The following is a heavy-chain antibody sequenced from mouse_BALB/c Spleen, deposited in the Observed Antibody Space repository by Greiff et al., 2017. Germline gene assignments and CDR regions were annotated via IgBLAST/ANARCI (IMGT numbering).Heavy chain of an antibody. V-gene: IGHV1S26*01. CDR3: APWDVAY. J-gene: IGHJ3*01. D-gene: IGHD4-1*01. CDR1: GYTFTSYW. Sequence: VQLQQFGAELVKPGASVKMSCKASGYTFTSYWMHWVKQRPGQGLEWIGYINPSTGYTEYNQKFKDKATLTADKSSSTAYMQLSSLTSEDSAVYYCAPWDVAYWGQGTLVTVSA. CDR2: INPSTGYT.